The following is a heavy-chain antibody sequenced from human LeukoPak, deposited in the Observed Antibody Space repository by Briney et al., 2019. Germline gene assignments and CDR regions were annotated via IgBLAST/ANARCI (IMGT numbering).Heavy chain of an antibody. CDR1: GFTFSSYS. CDR2: ISGTGGST. CDR3: AKDVASSGNFLAAFDF. V-gene: IGHV3-23*01. D-gene: IGHD1-26*01. Sequence: GGSLRLSCAASGFTFSSYSMNWVRQAPGKGLEWVSVISGTGGSTNYADPVKGRFTISRDNSKNTLYLQMNSLRAEDTAVYYCAKDVASSGNFLAAFDFWGQGTMVTVSS. J-gene: IGHJ3*01.